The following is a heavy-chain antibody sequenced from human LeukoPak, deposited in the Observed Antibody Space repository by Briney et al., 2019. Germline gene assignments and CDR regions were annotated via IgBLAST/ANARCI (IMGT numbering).Heavy chain of an antibody. V-gene: IGHV1-18*01. D-gene: IGHD2-2*01. J-gene: IGHJ6*02. CDR3: ARDRYCTSTSCPTHYYYGMDV. CDR2: ISAYNGNT. Sequence: GASVKVSCKASGYTFTSYGFSWVRQAPGQGLEWMGWISAYNGNTNYAQKLQGRVTMTTDTSTSTAYMELRGLRSDDTAVYYCARDRYCTSTSCPTHYYYGMDVWGQGTTVTVSS. CDR1: GYTFTSYG.